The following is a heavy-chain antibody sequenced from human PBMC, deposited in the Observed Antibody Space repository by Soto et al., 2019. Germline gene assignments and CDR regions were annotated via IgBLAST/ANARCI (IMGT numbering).Heavy chain of an antibody. CDR1: GFTFSSYG. CDR2: IWYDGSNK. Sequence: QVQLVESGGGVVQPGRSLRLSCAASGFTFSSYGMHWVRQAPGKGLEWVAVIWYDGSNKYYADSVKGRFTISRDNSKKTLSLQMNSLRAEDTAVYYCARGPVHYYYYAMDVWGQGTTVTVSS. V-gene: IGHV3-33*01. D-gene: IGHD2-2*01. CDR3: ARGPVHYYYYAMDV. J-gene: IGHJ6*02.